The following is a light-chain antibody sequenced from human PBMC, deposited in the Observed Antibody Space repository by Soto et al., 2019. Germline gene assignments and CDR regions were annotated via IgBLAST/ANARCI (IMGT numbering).Light chain of an antibody. Sequence: EIVLTQSTATLSLSPGERATLSCRASQSVSDYLAWYQQKPGQAPRLLIYDASNRATGIPARFSGSGSGTDFILTISSLEPEDFAVYYCQQRDNWFTFGQGTRLEIK. CDR2: DAS. CDR3: QQRDNWFT. V-gene: IGKV3-11*01. J-gene: IGKJ5*01. CDR1: QSVSDY.